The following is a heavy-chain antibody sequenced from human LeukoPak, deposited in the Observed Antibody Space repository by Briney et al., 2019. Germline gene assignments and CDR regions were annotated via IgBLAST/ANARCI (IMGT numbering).Heavy chain of an antibody. Sequence: QPGGSLRLSCATSGFTFSDYSMNWVRQAPGRGLEWISYIGLGSGFVSYSDSVKGRFPISRDTARNSVDLQMNSLRADDTAVYYCARDHKWAFDYWGQGTLVTVSS. V-gene: IGHV3-48*04. D-gene: IGHD1-26*01. J-gene: IGHJ4*02. CDR1: GFTFSDYS. CDR3: ARDHKWAFDY. CDR2: IGLGSGFV.